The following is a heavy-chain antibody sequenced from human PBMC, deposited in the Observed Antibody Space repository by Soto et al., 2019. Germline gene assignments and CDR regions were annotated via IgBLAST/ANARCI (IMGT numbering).Heavy chain of an antibody. J-gene: IGHJ5*02. CDR3: ARYIVVVVAATEVSNWFDP. CDR1: GFTVSRNY. V-gene: IGHV3-66*01. Sequence: GGSLRLSCAASGFTVSRNYMSWVRQAPGKGLEWVSVIYSGGSTYYADSVKGRFTISRDNSKNTLYLQMNSLRAEDTAVYYCARYIVVVVAATEVSNWFDPWGQGTLVTVSS. CDR2: IYSGGST. D-gene: IGHD2-15*01.